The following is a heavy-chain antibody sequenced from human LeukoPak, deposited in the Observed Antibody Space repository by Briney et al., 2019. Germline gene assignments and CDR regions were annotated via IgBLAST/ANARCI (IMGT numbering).Heavy chain of an antibody. J-gene: IGHJ4*02. CDR2: ISGSGGST. CDR1: GFTFSSYA. V-gene: IGHV3-23*01. CDR3: AKVNRITMVRGAGMDY. Sequence: EGSLRLSCAASGFTFSSYAMSWVRQAPGKGLEWVSAISGSGGSTYYADSVKGRFTISRDNSKNTLYLQMNSLRAEDTAVYYCAKVNRITMVRGAGMDYWGQGTLVTVSS. D-gene: IGHD3-10*01.